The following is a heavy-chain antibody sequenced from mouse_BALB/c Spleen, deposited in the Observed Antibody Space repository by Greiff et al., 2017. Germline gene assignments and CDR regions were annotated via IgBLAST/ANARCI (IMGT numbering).Heavy chain of an antibody. CDR3: TGIAYAMDY. CDR1: GFNIKDYY. J-gene: IGHJ4*01. V-gene: IGHV14-4*02. CDR2: IDPENGDT. Sequence: EVMLVESGAELVRSGASVKLSCTASGFNIKDYYMHWVKQRPEQGLEWIGWIDPENGDTEYAPKFQGKATMTADTSSNTAYLQLSSLTSEDTAVYYCTGIAYAMDYWGQGTSVTVSS.